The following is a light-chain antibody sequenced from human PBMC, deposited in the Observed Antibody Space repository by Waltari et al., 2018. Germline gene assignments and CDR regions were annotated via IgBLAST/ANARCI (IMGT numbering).Light chain of an antibody. CDR1: NIGMKN. CDR2: RDD. V-gene: IGLV3-9*01. J-gene: IGLJ3*02. Sequence: SYELTQPVSVSVAQGQTAKLTCGGDNIGMKNVHWYQHRPGQAPLLVLYRDDTRPPGIPDRFSGSNSGNTATLTISGAQAGDEAAYYCQVWDNSNGVFGGGT. CDR3: QVWDNSNGV.